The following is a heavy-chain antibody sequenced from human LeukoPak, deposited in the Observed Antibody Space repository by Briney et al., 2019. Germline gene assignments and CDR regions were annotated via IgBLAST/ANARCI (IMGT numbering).Heavy chain of an antibody. D-gene: IGHD2-2*01. CDR3: AIGGYCSSTSCYEGFDP. CDR2: IYHSGST. V-gene: IGHV4-38-2*01. J-gene: IGHJ5*02. CDR1: GYSISSGYY. Sequence: SETLSLTCAVSGYSISSGYYWGWIRPPPGKGLEWIGRIYHSGSTYYNPCLKGRVTISVDTSNNQFSLKLSSVTAADTAVYYCAIGGYCSSTSCYEGFDPWGQGTLVTVSS.